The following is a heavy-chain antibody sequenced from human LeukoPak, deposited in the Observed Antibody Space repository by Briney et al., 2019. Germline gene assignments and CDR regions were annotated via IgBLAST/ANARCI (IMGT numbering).Heavy chain of an antibody. CDR1: GDSASSNSAA. V-gene: IGHV6-1*01. CDR2: TYYRSKWYN. Sequence: SQTLSLTCAISGDSASSNSAAWNWIRQSPSRGLEWLGRTYYRSKWYNDYAVSVKSRITINPDTSKNQFSLQLNSVTPEDTAVYYCARVRQWLVRGGYYYYYGMDVWGQGTTVTVSS. CDR3: ARVRQWLVRGGYYYYYGMDV. J-gene: IGHJ6*02. D-gene: IGHD6-19*01.